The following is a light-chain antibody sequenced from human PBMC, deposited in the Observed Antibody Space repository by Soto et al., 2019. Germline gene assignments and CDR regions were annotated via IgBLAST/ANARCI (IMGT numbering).Light chain of an antibody. CDR3: QQYNSYSET. Sequence: DIQMTQSPSTLSASVGDRVTITCRASESISRWLAWYRQKPGKAPKLLIYKASSLESGVPSRFSGSGSGTEFTLTINSLQADDFATYYCQQYNSYSETFGQGTKVDIK. J-gene: IGKJ1*01. V-gene: IGKV1-5*03. CDR2: KAS. CDR1: ESISRW.